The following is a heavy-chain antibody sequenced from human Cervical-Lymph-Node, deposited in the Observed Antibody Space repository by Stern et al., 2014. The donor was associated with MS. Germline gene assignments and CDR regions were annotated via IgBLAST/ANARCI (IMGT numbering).Heavy chain of an antibody. CDR1: GFTFSYHA. V-gene: IGHV3-30*01. D-gene: IGHD5-12*01. CDR2: ISYDGSDK. J-gene: IGHJ4*02. Sequence: VQLVESGGGVVQPGRSLRLSCAASGFTFSYHAMHWVRQAPGKGLEWVAVISYDGSDKNDADAGKGRLPISRDNARNTLYLQKKSLRVDDTAVYYCGRGGAVATSDYYFDYWGQGILVTVSS. CDR3: GRGGAVATSDYYFDY.